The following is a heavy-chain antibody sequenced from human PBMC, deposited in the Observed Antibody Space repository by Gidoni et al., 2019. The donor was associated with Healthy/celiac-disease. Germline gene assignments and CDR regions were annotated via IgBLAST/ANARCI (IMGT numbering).Heavy chain of an antibody. D-gene: IGHD3-22*01. V-gene: IGHV3-20*01. Sequence: EVQLVESGGGVVRPGGSLRLSCAASGFTFADYGMSWVRQAPGKGLEWVSGINWNGGSTGYADSVKGRFTISRDNAKNSLYLQMNSLRAEDTALYHCARFRYDSSGYYPYYFDYWGQGTLVTVSS. J-gene: IGHJ4*02. CDR1: GFTFADYG. CDR3: ARFRYDSSGYYPYYFDY. CDR2: INWNGGST.